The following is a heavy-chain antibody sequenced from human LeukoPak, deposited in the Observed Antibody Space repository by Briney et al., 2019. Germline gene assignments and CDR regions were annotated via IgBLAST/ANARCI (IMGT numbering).Heavy chain of an antibody. D-gene: IGHD3-10*01. J-gene: IGHJ5*02. Sequence: SETLSLTCTVSGDSVTSGTFYWAWLRQPPGKGLEWIATVYYTGSTYYNPSLKSRVTISIDTSKNQFSLKLRSVVALDTAVYYCARHSGSGSLSRPFDPWGQGTLVTVSS. CDR1: GDSVTSGTFY. CDR2: VYYTGST. V-gene: IGHV4-39*01. CDR3: ARHSGSGSLSRPFDP.